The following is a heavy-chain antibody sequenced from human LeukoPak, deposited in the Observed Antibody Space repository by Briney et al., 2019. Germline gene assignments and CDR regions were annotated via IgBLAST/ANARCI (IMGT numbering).Heavy chain of an antibody. CDR3: ARDLGHSYGNYYYYGMDV. CDR2: IWYDGSNK. CDR1: GFTFSTYG. V-gene: IGHV3-33*01. J-gene: IGHJ6*02. D-gene: IGHD5-18*01. Sequence: TGGSLRLSSAASGFTFSTYGMHWVRQAPGKGLEWVAVIWYDGSNKYYADSVRGRFTISRDNSKNTLYLQMNSLRAEDTAVYYCARDLGHSYGNYYYYGMDVWGQGTTVTVSS.